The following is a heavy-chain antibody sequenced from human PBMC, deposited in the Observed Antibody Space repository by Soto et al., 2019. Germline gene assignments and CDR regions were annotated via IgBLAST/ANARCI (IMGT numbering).Heavy chain of an antibody. CDR2: IIPIFGTA. CDR1: GRTFSSYA. J-gene: IGHJ6*02. V-gene: IGHV1-69*13. CDR3: ARVEVWQMATTRSSYYYYGMDV. D-gene: IGHD6-13*01. Sequence: ASVKVSSQAPGRTFSSYAISWVRQAPGQGLEWMGGIIPIFGTANYAQKFQGRVTITADESTSTAYMELSSLRSEDTAVYYCARVEVWQMATTRSSYYYYGMDVWGQGTTVTVSS.